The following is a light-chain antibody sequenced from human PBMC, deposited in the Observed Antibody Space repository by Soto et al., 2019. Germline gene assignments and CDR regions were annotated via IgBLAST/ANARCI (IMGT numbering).Light chain of an antibody. CDR1: QDISED. CDR3: LQNHNYPRT. CDR2: GAS. Sequence: AIQMTQSPSSLSASVGDRVTITCRASQDISEDVGWYQQTPGKAPKLLISGASRLQSGVPSRFSGSGSGAAFTLTITSMRPEDSATYYCLQNHNYPRTFGQGTKVEI. J-gene: IGKJ1*01. V-gene: IGKV1-6*01.